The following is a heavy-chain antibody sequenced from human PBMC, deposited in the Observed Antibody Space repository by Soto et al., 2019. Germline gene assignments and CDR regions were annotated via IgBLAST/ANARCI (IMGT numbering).Heavy chain of an antibody. D-gene: IGHD5-12*01. CDR1: GFTFSNAW. Sequence: EVQLVESGGGLVKPGGSLRLSCAASGFTFSNAWMSWVRQAPGKGLEWVGRIKSKTDGGTTDYAAPVKGRFTISRDDSKHTLYLQMNSLKTEDTAVYYRTTDMWIRQVDYWGQGTLVTVSS. CDR3: TTDMWIRQVDY. CDR2: IKSKTDGGTT. J-gene: IGHJ4*02. V-gene: IGHV3-15*01.